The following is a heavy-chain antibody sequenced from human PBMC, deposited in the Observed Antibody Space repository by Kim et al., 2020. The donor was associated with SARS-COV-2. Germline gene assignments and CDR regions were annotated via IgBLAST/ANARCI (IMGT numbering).Heavy chain of an antibody. Sequence: ASVKVSCKASGYTFSSYDINWVRQATGQGLEWMGWMNPNSGNTGYARKFQGRVTVTRHTSITTAYMELNSLTSEDTAVYCCATGPSGWYDYWGQGTLVTVSS. J-gene: IGHJ4*02. CDR2: MNPNSGNT. D-gene: IGHD6-19*01. CDR1: GYTFSSYD. V-gene: IGHV1-8*01. CDR3: ATGPSGWYDY.